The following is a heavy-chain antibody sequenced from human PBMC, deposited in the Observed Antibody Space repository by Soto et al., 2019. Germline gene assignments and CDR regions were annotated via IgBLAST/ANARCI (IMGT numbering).Heavy chain of an antibody. Sequence: QVQLVQSGAEVKKPGASVKVSCKASGYTFTSYGISWVRQAPGQGLEWMGWISAYNGNTNYAQKLQGRDTMTTDTSTSTAYMELRSLRSDDTAVYYCARDHFIRDYDYVWGSYRYTGVGYFDYWGQGTLVTVSS. J-gene: IGHJ4*02. D-gene: IGHD3-16*02. CDR2: ISAYNGNT. CDR3: ARDHFIRDYDYVWGSYRYTGVGYFDY. CDR1: GYTFTSYG. V-gene: IGHV1-18*01.